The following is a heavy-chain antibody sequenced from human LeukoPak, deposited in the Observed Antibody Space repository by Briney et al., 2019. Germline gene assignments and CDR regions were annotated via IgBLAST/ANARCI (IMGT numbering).Heavy chain of an antibody. J-gene: IGHJ4*02. D-gene: IGHD1-26*01. CDR3: AREGSSGSYRRYYFDY. V-gene: IGHV3-21*01. CDR2: ISSSSSYI. Sequence: GGSLRLSCAASGFTFSSYAMSWVRQAPGKGLEWVSSISSSSSYIYYADSVKGRFTISRDNAKNSLYLQMNSLRAEDTAVYYCAREGSSGSYRRYYFDYWDQGTLVTVSS. CDR1: GFTFSSYA.